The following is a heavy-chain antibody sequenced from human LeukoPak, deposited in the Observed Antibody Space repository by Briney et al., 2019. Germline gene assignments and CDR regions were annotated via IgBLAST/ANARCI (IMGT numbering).Heavy chain of an antibody. CDR2: ISSSGSTI. Sequence: GGSLRLSCAASGFTFSSYEMNWVRQAPGKGLEWVSYISSSGSTIYYADSVKGRFTISRDNAKNSLYLQMNSLRAEDTAVYYCAREPSPFSMVRGVLDYWGQGILVTVSS. V-gene: IGHV3-48*03. CDR1: GFTFSSYE. CDR3: AREPSPFSMVRGVLDY. J-gene: IGHJ4*02. D-gene: IGHD3-10*01.